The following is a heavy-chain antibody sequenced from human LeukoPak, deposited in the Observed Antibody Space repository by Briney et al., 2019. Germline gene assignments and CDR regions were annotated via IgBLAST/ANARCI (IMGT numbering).Heavy chain of an antibody. Sequence: GGSLRLSCAASGFTFSSYSMNWVRQAPGKRLEWVSSISSSSSYIYYADSVKGRFTISRDNAKNSLYLQMNSLRAEDTAVYYCARLIDSAFDIWGQGTMVTVSS. CDR1: GFTFSSYS. V-gene: IGHV3-21*01. CDR3: ARLIDSAFDI. D-gene: IGHD2-21*01. CDR2: ISSSSSYI. J-gene: IGHJ3*02.